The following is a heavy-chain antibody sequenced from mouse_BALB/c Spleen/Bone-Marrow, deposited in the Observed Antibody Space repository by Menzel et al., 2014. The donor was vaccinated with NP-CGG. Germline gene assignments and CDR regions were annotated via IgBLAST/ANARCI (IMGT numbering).Heavy chain of an antibody. V-gene: IGHV14-3*02. CDR3: TRGEDY. CDR1: GFNIKDTF. J-gene: IGHJ2*01. Sequence: VQLQQSGAELVKPGASVKLSCTGSGFNIKDTFMHWVKQRPEQGLEWIGRIDPANGNTKYDPKFQGKAIITADTSSNTAYLHLTSLTSEDTAVYYCTRGEDYWGQGTTLAVSS. CDR2: IDPANGNT.